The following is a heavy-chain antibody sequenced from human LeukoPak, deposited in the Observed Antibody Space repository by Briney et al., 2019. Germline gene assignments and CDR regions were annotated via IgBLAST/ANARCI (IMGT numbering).Heavy chain of an antibody. J-gene: IGHJ4*02. CDR3: AKDGVVPGSGSYYSSSIDY. CDR1: GFTFSSYA. D-gene: IGHD3-10*01. CDR2: ISGSGGST. Sequence: SGGSLRLSCAASGFTFSSYAMSWVRQAPGKGLEWVSAISGSGGSTYYADSVKGRFTISRDNSKNTLYLQMNSLRAEDTAVYYCAKDGVVPGSGSYYSSSIDYWGQGTLVTVSS. V-gene: IGHV3-23*01.